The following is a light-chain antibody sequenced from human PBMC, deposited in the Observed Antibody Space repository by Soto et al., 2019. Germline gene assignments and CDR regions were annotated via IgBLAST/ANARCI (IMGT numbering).Light chain of an antibody. Sequence: DIQMTQSPSTLSASVGDRVTITCRASQSISSWLAWYQQKPGKAPKLLIYKASSLESGVPSRFSGSGSGTEFTLTISSLQPDDFATYYCQQYKSWATVGQGTKLEIK. V-gene: IGKV1-5*03. CDR3: QQYKSWAT. CDR1: QSISSW. J-gene: IGKJ2*01. CDR2: KAS.